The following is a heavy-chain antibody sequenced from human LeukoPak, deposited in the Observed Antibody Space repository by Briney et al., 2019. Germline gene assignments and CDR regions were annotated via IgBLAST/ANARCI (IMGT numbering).Heavy chain of an antibody. J-gene: IGHJ4*02. CDR3: ARDNYDI. CDR2: INQDEGQK. V-gene: IGHV3-7*01. CDR1: GFNVRNNW. Sequence: PGGSLRLSCEAFGFNVRNNWMSWVRLAPGKGLEYVANINQDEGQKYYVDSVKGRFTISKDTAKNSLNLQMNSLRAEDTGVYYCARDNYDIRGQGTLVTVSS. D-gene: IGHD3-9*01.